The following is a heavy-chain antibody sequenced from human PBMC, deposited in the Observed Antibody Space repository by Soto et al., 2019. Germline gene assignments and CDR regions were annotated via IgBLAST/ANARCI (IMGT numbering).Heavy chain of an antibody. CDR3: ARKAHRMAGEVRVIDY. J-gene: IGHJ4*02. CDR2: MNPNSGNT. CDR1: GYTFTSYD. Sequence: QVQLVQSGAEVKKPGASVKVSCKASGYTFTSYDINWVRQATGQGLEWMGWMNPNSGNTGYAQKFQGRVTMTRNTXRXXAYMELSSLRSEDTAVYYCARKAHRMAGEVRVIDYWGQGTLVTVSS. D-gene: IGHD3-10*01. V-gene: IGHV1-8*01.